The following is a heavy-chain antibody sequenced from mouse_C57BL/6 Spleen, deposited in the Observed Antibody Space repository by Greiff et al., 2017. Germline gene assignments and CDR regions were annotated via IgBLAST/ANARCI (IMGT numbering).Heavy chain of an antibody. J-gene: IGHJ3*01. CDR3: ARIHDSYSFPSFAY. Sequence: QVTLKVSGPGILQPSQTLSLTCSFSGFSLSTVGLGVGWISPPSGKGLEWLAHIWWDDDKYYNPALKSRLTISKATSKNQVFHKIANVETAGTATYNCARIHDSYSFPSFAYWGQGTLVTVSA. V-gene: IGHV8-8*01. D-gene: IGHD2-3*01. CDR1: GFSLSTVGLG. CDR2: IWWDDDK.